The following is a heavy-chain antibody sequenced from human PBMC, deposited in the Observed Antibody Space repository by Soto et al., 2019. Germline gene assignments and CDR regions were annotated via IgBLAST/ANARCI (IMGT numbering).Heavy chain of an antibody. CDR3: ARTTYLSWFDP. CDR1: GGSISSGGYY. Sequence: TSETLSLTCAVSGGSISSGGYYWNWIRQHPGKGLEWIGYIYYSGSTYYNPSLKSRVTISVDTSKNQFSLKLSSVTAADTAVYYCARTTYLSWFDPWGQGTLVTVSS. D-gene: IGHD2-21*01. J-gene: IGHJ5*02. V-gene: IGHV4-31*11. CDR2: IYYSGST.